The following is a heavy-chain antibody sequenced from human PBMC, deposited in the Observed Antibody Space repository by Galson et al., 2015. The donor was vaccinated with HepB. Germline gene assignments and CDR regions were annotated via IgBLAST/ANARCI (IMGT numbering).Heavy chain of an antibody. V-gene: IGHV3-48*01. D-gene: IGHD6-19*01. CDR2: ISSSSSTI. Sequence: SLRLSCAASGFTFSSYSMNWVRQAPGKGLEWVSYISSSSSTIYYADSVKGRFTISRDNSKNTLYLQMNSLRAEDTAVYYCASSPGAVAKGAFDIWGQGTMVTVSS. CDR3: ASSPGAVAKGAFDI. CDR1: GFTFSSYS. J-gene: IGHJ3*02.